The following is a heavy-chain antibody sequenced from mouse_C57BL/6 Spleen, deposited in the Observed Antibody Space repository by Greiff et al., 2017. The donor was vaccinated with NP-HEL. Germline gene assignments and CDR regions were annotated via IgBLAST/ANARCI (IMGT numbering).Heavy chain of an antibody. CDR1: GFTFSSYA. D-gene: IGHD2-5*01. CDR2: ISDGGSYT. V-gene: IGHV5-4*03. J-gene: IGHJ3*01. CDR3: ARVYYSNYEVGFAY. Sequence: DVMLVESGGGLVKPGGSLKLSCAASGFTFSSYAMSWVRQTPEKRLEWVATISDGGSYTYYPDNVKGRFTISRDNAKNNLYLQMSHLKSEDTAMYYCARVYYSNYEVGFAYWGQGTLVTVSA.